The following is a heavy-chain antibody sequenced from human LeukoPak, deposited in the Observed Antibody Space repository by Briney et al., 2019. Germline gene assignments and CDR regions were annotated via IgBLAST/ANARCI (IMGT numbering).Heavy chain of an antibody. CDR2: IIPILGIA. J-gene: IGHJ5*02. CDR1: GGTFSSYA. V-gene: IGHV1-69*04. CDR3: ARVALDSDYYDSSGLSVNWFDP. D-gene: IGHD3-22*01. Sequence: SVKVSCKASGGTFSSYAISWVRQAPGQGLEWMGRIIPILGIANYAQKFQGRVTITADKSTSTAYMELSSLRSEDTAVYYCARVALDSDYYDSSGLSVNWFDPWGQGTLVTVSS.